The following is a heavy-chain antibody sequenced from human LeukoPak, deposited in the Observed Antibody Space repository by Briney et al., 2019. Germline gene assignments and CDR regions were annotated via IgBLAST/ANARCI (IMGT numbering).Heavy chain of an antibody. CDR3: ARAPWKKVTTVDY. Sequence: QPGGSLRLSCAASGITFSSYGMHWVRQAPGKGLEWVALIWYDGSSENYADSVKGRFTISRDNSKNTLYLQMNSLRAEDTAVYYCARAPWKKVTTVDYWGQGTLVTVSS. CDR1: GITFSSYG. J-gene: IGHJ4*02. V-gene: IGHV3-33*01. CDR2: IWYDGSSE. D-gene: IGHD4-17*01.